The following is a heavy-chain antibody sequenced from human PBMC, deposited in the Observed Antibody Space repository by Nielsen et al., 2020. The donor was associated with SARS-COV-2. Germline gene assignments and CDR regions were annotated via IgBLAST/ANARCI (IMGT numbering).Heavy chain of an antibody. D-gene: IGHD2-15*01. CDR3: ASGYCSGGSCYSGYFQH. V-gene: IGHV4-31*03. J-gene: IGHJ1*01. Sequence: SETLSLTCTVSGCSISSSGYYWSWIRQHPGKGLEWIGYIYYSGSTYYNPSLKSRVTISVDTSKNQFSLKLSSVTAADTAVYYCASGYCSGGSCYSGYFQHWGQGTLVTVSS. CDR2: IYYSGST. CDR1: GCSISSSGYY.